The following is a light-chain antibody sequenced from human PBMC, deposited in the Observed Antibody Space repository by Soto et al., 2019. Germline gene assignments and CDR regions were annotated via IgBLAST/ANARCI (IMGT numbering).Light chain of an antibody. V-gene: IGKV1-33*01. CDR2: DAS. CDR1: QDIRDH. Sequence: DIQVTQSPFSLSASVGDRVSTTCQASQDIRDHLNWYQQKPGKPPKLLIYDASNLQTGVPSRFSGSGSGTDFTFTISSLQPEDIATYFCHQYDNLSQTFGPGTKVDIK. J-gene: IGKJ3*01. CDR3: HQYDNLSQT.